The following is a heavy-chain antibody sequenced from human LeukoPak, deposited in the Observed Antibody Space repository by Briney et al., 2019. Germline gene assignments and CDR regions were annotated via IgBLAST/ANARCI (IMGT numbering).Heavy chain of an antibody. V-gene: IGHV1-69*01. CDR1: GGTFSSYA. CDR3: AKHLTYYYGSGSPVDV. J-gene: IGHJ6*02. CDR2: IIPIFGTA. Sequence: SVKVSCKASGGTFSSYAISWVRQAPGQGLEWMGGIIPIFGTANYAQKFQGRVTITADESTSTAYMELSSLRSEDTAVYYYAKHLTYYYGSGSPVDVWGQGTTVTVSS. D-gene: IGHD3-10*01.